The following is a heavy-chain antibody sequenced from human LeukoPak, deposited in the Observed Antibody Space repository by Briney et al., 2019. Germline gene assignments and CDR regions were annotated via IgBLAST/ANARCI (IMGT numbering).Heavy chain of an antibody. Sequence: ASAKVSCKASGYTFTGYYMHWVRQAPGQGLEWMGWINPNSGGTNYAQKFQGRVTMTRDTSISTAYMELSRLRSDDTAVYYCARSGSAYCGGDCQSTFDYWGQGTLVTVSS. J-gene: IGHJ4*02. CDR3: ARSGSAYCGGDCQSTFDY. CDR1: GYTFTGYY. V-gene: IGHV1-2*02. CDR2: INPNSGGT. D-gene: IGHD2-21*02.